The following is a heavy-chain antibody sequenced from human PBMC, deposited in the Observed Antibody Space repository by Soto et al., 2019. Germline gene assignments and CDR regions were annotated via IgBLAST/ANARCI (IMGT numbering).Heavy chain of an antibody. CDR3: ARGRGYSYGLDP. V-gene: IGHV4-30-4*01. CDR2: ISYSGTT. J-gene: IGHJ5*02. Sequence: QVQLQESGPGLVKPSQTLSLTCTVSGDSISSNNNYWSWIRQPPGEGLEWIGFISYSGTTSYSPSLQSRVALSLDTSKNQFSLSLSSVTAADTAVYYCARGRGYSYGLDPWGQGTLVTVSS. CDR1: GDSISSNNNY. D-gene: IGHD5-18*01.